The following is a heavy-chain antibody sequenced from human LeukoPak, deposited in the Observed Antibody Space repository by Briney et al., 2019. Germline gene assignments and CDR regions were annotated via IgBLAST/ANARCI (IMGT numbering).Heavy chain of an antibody. V-gene: IGHV4-4*07. CDR3: ARGAGYSRYFDL. D-gene: IGHD6-13*01. CDR1: GDSIRSYY. Sequence: SETLSLTCSVSGDSIRSYYWSWIRRPAGKGLEWIGRIYSVGTTNYNPSLKSRVTMSIDTSKNQFSLRLSSVTAADTAVYYCARGAGYSRYFDLWGRGTLVTVSS. CDR2: IYSVGTT. J-gene: IGHJ2*01.